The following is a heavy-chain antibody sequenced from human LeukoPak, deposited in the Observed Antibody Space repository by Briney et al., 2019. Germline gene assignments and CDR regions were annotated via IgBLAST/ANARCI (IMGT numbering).Heavy chain of an antibody. V-gene: IGHV1-2*02. J-gene: IGHJ3*02. Sequence: ASVKVSCKASGYTFTGYYMHWVRQAPGQGLEWMGWINPNSGGTNYAQKFQGRVTMTRDTSISTTYMELSRLRSDDTAVYYCARLGTSCNAFDIWGQGTMVTVSS. CDR2: INPNSGGT. CDR1: GYTFTGYY. D-gene: IGHD2-2*01. CDR3: ARLGTSCNAFDI.